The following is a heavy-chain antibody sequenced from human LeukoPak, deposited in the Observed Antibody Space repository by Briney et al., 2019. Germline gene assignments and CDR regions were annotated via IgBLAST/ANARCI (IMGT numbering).Heavy chain of an antibody. CDR1: GGSISSGGYY. CDR2: IYHSGST. V-gene: IGHV4-30-2*01. J-gene: IGHJ6*02. D-gene: IGHD5-18*01. Sequence: SETLSLTCTVSGGSISSGGYYWSWIRQPPGKGLEWIGYIYHSGSTYYNPSLKSRLTISVDTSKNQFSLKLRSVTAADTAVYYCARGYTAMSRNYYYGMDVWGQGTTVTVSS. CDR3: ARGYTAMSRNYYYGMDV.